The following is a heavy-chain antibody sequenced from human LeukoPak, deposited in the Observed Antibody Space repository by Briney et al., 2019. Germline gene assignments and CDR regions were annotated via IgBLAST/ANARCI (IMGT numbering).Heavy chain of an antibody. Sequence: GGSLRLSCAASGFTFSSYSMNWVRQAPGKGLEWVSYISSSSSTIYHADSVKGRFTISRDNAKNSLYLQMNSLRAEDTAVYYCAREQGALDSWGQGTLVTVSS. J-gene: IGHJ4*02. CDR3: AREQGALDS. V-gene: IGHV3-48*04. CDR2: ISSSSSTI. CDR1: GFTFSSYS.